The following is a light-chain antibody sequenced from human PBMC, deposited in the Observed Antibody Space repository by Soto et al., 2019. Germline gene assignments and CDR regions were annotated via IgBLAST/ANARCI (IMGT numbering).Light chain of an antibody. J-gene: IGKJ1*01. CDR2: AAS. V-gene: IGKV1-6*02. CDR1: QDIRYD. CDR3: LQDYIYSWT. Sequence: AIQMTQSPSSLSASVGDRVTITCRASQDIRYDLAWYQQQPGTAHKLLIHAASTLQSGVPSRFSGSGSGTDFTLTISSLQPEDFATYFCLQDYIYSWTFGQGTQVVLK.